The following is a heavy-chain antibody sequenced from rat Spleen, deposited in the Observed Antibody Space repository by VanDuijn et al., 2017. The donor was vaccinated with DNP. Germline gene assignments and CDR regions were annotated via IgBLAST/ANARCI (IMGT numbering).Heavy chain of an antibody. D-gene: IGHD5-1*01. CDR2: IWGHGNT. Sequence: QVQLKESGPGLVQPSQTLSLACTVSGFSLTSYHVHWVRQSPGTGLEWLGIIWGHGNTDYNSALKSRLSINRDTSKSQVFLKMNSLQSDDTATYYCTRESWGYVMDAWGQGASVTVSS. V-gene: IGHV2S75*01. CDR1: GFSLTSYH. CDR3: TRESWGYVMDA. J-gene: IGHJ4*01.